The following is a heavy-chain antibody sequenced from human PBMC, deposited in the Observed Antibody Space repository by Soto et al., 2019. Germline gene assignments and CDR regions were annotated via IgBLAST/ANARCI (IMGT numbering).Heavy chain of an antibody. CDR1: GFTFSSYG. CDR3: AKDPGPAAIFYYYYGMDV. CDR2: ISYDGSNK. V-gene: IGHV3-30*18. D-gene: IGHD2-2*01. J-gene: IGHJ6*02. Sequence: HPGGSLRLSCAASGFTFSSYGMHWVRQAPGKGLEWVAVISYDGSNKYYADSVKGRFTISRDNSKNTLYLQMNSLRAEDTAVYYCAKDPGPAAIFYYYYGMDVWGQGTTVTVSS.